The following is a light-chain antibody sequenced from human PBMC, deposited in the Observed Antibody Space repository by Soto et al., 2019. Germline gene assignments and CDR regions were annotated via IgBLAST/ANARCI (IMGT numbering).Light chain of an antibody. V-gene: IGKV3-15*01. Sequence: EIVMTQSPATLSVSPGERATLSCRASHSVNSNLAWYQQKPGQAPRLLIYDASTRATGIPVRFSGSGSRTEFTLTISSLQSEDFAVYYCQQYNNWPPLTFGGGTKVEIK. CDR1: HSVNSN. CDR2: DAS. CDR3: QQYNNWPPLT. J-gene: IGKJ4*01.